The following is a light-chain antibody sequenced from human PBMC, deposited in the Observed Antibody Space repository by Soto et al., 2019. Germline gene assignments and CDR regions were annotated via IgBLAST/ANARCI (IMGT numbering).Light chain of an antibody. CDR2: DAS. V-gene: IGKV1-5*01. CDR1: QSISSW. CDR3: QQYHSYWT. Sequence: DIQMTQSPSTLSASVGDRVTITCRASQSISSWLAWYQQKPGKAPKLLIYDASSLESGVPSRFSGSGSGTKFTLTIASLQPDDFATYYCQQYHSYWTFGQGTKVDIK. J-gene: IGKJ1*01.